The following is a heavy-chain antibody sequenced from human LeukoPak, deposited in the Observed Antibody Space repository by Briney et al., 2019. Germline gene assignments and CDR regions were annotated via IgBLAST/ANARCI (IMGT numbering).Heavy chain of an antibody. CDR2: IKSKTDGGTT. V-gene: IGHV3-15*07. J-gene: IGHJ6*02. CDR1: GFTFSNAW. Sequence: GGSLRLSCAASGFTFSNAWMNWVRQAPGKGLEWVGRIKSKTDGGTTDYAAPVKGRFTISRDDSKNTLYLQMNSLKTEDTAVYYCTTVPRSSWYSYYYYGMDVWGQGTTVTVSS. D-gene: IGHD6-13*01. CDR3: TTVPRSSWYSYYYYGMDV.